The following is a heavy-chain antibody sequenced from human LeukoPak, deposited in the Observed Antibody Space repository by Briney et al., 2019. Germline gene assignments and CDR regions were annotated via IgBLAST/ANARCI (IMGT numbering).Heavy chain of an antibody. D-gene: IGHD1-26*01. Sequence: PGGSLRLSCAASGFTFSSYGIHWVRQAPGKGLEWVAATSYDGSNKHYADSVKGRFIISRDNSKNTVYLQMDSLRAEDTAVYYCAREGELQRQWFFDLWGRGTLVTVSS. CDR2: TSYDGSNK. V-gene: IGHV3-30*03. J-gene: IGHJ2*01. CDR3: AREGELQRQWFFDL. CDR1: GFTFSSYG.